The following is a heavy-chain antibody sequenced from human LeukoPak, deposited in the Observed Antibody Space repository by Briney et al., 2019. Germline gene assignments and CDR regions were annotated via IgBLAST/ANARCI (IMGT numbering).Heavy chain of an antibody. D-gene: IGHD4-17*01. J-gene: IGHJ4*02. CDR3: PRQSSVTRSGLDS. CDR1: GFTFNSH. CDR2: ISYDGSNK. V-gene: IGHV3-30*04. Sequence: GGSLRLSCADSGFTFNSHMHWVRQAPGEGLEGEAAISYDGSNKKYGDSVKGRFTISSDNSKNTLYLQMNSLTPEDTAVYSCPRQSSVTRSGLDSWGQGTLVTVSS.